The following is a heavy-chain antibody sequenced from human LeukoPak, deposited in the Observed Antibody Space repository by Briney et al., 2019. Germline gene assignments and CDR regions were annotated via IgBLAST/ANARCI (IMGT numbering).Heavy chain of an antibody. J-gene: IGHJ5*02. CDR1: GFTFSGSEMN. CDR3: ARPYYYDSRIDP. Sequence: LRLSCAGAGFTFSGSEMNWVRQPPGKGLEWIGYTYYSGSTYYNPSLKSRATISVDTSKNQFSLKLTSVTAADTAVYYCARPYYYDSRIDPWGQGTLVTVSS. D-gene: IGHD3-22*01. V-gene: IGHV4-30-4*08. CDR2: TYYSGST.